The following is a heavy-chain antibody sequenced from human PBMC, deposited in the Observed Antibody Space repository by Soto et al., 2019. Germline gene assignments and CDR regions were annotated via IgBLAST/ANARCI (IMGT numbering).Heavy chain of an antibody. CDR3: AXHXGSYYDFWSGYTYKWFDP. V-gene: IGHV4-59*08. Sequence: SETLSLTCTVSGGSISSYYGIWIRQPPGKGLGFSGYSYYVCSTDYDPSLKSRVTISVYTSKDQGGLKRSAVAAGDTAVYYCAXHXGSYYDFWSGYTYKWFDPWGQGTLVTVSS. D-gene: IGHD3-3*01. CDR1: GGSISSYY. J-gene: IGHJ5*02. CDR2: SYYVCST.